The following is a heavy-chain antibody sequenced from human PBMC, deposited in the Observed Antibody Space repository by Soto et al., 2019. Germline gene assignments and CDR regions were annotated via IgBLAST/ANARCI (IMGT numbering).Heavy chain of an antibody. CDR3: ARSHDDIVVVPAAMPDYFDY. D-gene: IGHD2-2*01. CDR2: ISAYNGNT. CDR1: GYTFTSYG. J-gene: IGHJ4*02. V-gene: IGHV1-18*01. Sequence: ASVKVSCKASGYTFTSYGISWVRQAPGQGLEWMGWISAYNGNTNYAQKLQGRVTMTADKSTSTAYMELSSLRSEDTAVYYCARSHDDIVVVPAAMPDYFDYWGQGTLVTVSS.